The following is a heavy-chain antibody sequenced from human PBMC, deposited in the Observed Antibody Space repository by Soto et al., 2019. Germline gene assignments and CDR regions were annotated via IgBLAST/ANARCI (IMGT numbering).Heavy chain of an antibody. Sequence: QVQLVQSGAEVKKPGASVQVSCPASGYTFPSSYIHWVRQAPGQGLEWLAIINPMGGSTNYAQRFKGRVTLTMDTSASTVYMDLSSLRSEDTAVYYCSRGLFTGDYWGQGTLVTVSS. CDR1: GYTFPSSY. CDR2: INPMGGST. V-gene: IGHV1-46*03. CDR3: SRGLFTGDY. D-gene: IGHD3-22*01. J-gene: IGHJ4*02.